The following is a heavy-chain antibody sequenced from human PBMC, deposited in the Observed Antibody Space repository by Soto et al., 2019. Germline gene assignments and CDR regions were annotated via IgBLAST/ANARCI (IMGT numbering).Heavy chain of an antibody. CDR2: MNPNTGNT. V-gene: IGHV1-8*02. CDR3: ARRGWTTRRGWDI. Sequence: GASVKVSCKASGYSFSDFHINWVRQGTGQGLEFVGWMNPNTGNTGLARNFEGRVTLSMNTSTNTAYMAVSSLKSEDTAIYFCARRGWTTRRGWDIWGQGTTVTVSS. J-gene: IGHJ6*02. CDR1: GYSFSDFH. D-gene: IGHD6-19*01.